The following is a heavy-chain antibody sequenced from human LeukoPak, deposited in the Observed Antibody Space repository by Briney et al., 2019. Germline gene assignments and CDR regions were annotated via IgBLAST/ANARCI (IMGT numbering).Heavy chain of an antibody. CDR3: ARGSITVVPAFDI. D-gene: IGHD4-23*01. J-gene: IGHJ3*02. Sequence: SETLSLTCTVSGGSISTYYWSWIRQPPGKGLEWIGCIFHTGRANYNPSLKSRGTISVDTSKNQFSLKLNSVTAADTAVYYCARGSITVVPAFDIWGQGTMFTVSS. CDR1: GGSISTYY. CDR2: IFHTGRA. V-gene: IGHV4-59*12.